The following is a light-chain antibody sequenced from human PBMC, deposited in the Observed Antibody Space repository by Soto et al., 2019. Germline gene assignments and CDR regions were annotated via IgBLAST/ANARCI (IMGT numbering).Light chain of an antibody. CDR2: EVS. CDR1: SSDVGSYKY. V-gene: IGLV2-14*01. J-gene: IGLJ2*01. CDR3: ISYTTSSTVG. Sequence: QSALTQPASVSGSPGQSITISCTGTSSDVGSYKYVSWYQHYPGKAPKLIIYEVSNRPSGVSDRFSGSKSGNTASLTISGLQAEDEADYYCISYTTSSTVGFGGGTKLTVL.